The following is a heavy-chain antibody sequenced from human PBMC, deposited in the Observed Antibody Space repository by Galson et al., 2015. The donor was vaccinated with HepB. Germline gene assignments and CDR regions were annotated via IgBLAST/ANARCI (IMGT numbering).Heavy chain of an antibody. Sequence: SLRLSCAASGFTFSSYAMSWVRQAPGKGLEWVSAISGSGGSTYYADSVKGRFTISRDDAKNSLYLQMNSLRAEDTAVYYCARESSSGWYGNFDYWGQGTLVTVSS. CDR2: ISGSGGST. V-gene: IGHV3-23*01. CDR3: ARESSSGWYGNFDY. D-gene: IGHD6-19*01. J-gene: IGHJ4*02. CDR1: GFTFSSYA.